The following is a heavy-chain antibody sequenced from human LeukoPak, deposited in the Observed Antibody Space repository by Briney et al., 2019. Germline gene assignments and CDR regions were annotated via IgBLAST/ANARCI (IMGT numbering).Heavy chain of an antibody. Sequence: GSLRLSCAASGFTFSSYAMSWVRQAPGKGLEWVSAISGSGGSTYYADSVKGRFTISRDNSKNTLYLQMNSLRAEDTAVYYCARYFDWLSDAFDIWGQGTMVTVSS. CDR2: ISGSGGST. CDR3: ARYFDWLSDAFDI. CDR1: GFTFSSYA. D-gene: IGHD3-9*01. J-gene: IGHJ3*02. V-gene: IGHV3-23*01.